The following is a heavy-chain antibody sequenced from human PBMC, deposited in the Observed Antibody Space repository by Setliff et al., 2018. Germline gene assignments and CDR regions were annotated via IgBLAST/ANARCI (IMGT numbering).Heavy chain of an antibody. CDR1: LAPISSSRYY. CDR3: ATTGTYRYFDY. CDR2: IYYSGTT. J-gene: IGHJ4*02. D-gene: IGHD1-1*01. Sequence: SETLSLTCSPPSPLAPISSSRYYWAWIRQPPGKGLEWIGNIYYSGTTYSNPSLKSRVTMSVDTSKNQVSLRLNSVTASDTAVYYCATTGTYRYFDYWGQGTLVTVSS. V-gene: IGHV4-39*01.